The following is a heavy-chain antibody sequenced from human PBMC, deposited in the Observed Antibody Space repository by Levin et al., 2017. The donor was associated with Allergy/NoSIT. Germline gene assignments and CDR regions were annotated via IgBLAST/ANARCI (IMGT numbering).Heavy chain of an antibody. D-gene: IGHD1-26*01. CDR3: AKVIAGAVAFDF. J-gene: IGHJ3*01. CDR1: GYTFTGYF. Sequence: GASVKVSCKASGYTFTGYFMHWVRQAPGQGLEWMGWINPNTGATNYAQKFQGRVTVTRDTSISTAYMELNRLRSDDTALYYCAKVIAGAVAFDFWGQGTMVTVSS. CDR2: INPNTGAT. V-gene: IGHV1-2*02.